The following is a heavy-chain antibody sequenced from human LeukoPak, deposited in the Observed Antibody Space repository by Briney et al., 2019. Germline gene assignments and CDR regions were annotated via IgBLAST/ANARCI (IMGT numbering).Heavy chain of an antibody. Sequence: GGSLRLSCAASGFTFSKNAMSWVRQAPGKGLEWVSSITSSGSATCYADSVKGRFTSSRDNSKNTLYLQMNGLRAEDTAVYYCARGVDVWGNYRQYYFDYWGQETLVTVSS. V-gene: IGHV3-23*01. D-gene: IGHD3-16*02. CDR3: ARGVDVWGNYRQYYFDY. CDR1: GFTFSKNA. J-gene: IGHJ4*02. CDR2: ITSSGSAT.